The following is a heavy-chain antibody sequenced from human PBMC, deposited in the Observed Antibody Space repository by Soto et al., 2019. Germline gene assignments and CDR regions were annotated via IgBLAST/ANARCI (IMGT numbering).Heavy chain of an antibody. V-gene: IGHV1-8*01. CDR1: GYTFTSYD. CDR2: MNPNRGNT. J-gene: IGHJ4*02. CDR3: ARERSGYFDY. Sequence: QVQLVQSGAEVKKPGASVKVSCKASGYTFTSYDINWVRQATGQGLEWMGWMNPNRGNTGYAQKFQGRVTMTRTTSLSTAHMELSSLRSEETAVIYCARERSGYFDYWGQGALLTVSS. D-gene: IGHD2-15*01.